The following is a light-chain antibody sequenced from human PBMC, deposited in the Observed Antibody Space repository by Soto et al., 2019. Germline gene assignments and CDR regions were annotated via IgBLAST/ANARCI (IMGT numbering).Light chain of an antibody. CDR1: ETITNND. V-gene: IGKV3-20*01. Sequence: EIVLMQSPDILSLSPGERATVSCRASETITNNDLAWYQQKPGQAPRLLLYGASTRPTGIPDRFSGSGSGTNFTLTIDRLEPEDFSVYVCHQYGRSPPYTFGQGNKMDIK. CDR3: HQYGRSPPYT. J-gene: IGKJ2*01. CDR2: GAS.